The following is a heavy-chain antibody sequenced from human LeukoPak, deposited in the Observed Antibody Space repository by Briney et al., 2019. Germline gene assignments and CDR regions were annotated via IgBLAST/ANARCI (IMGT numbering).Heavy chain of an antibody. CDR2: IYTGGNT. V-gene: IGHV3-53*01. D-gene: IGHD3-22*01. J-gene: IGHJ4*02. CDR1: GFIFSSYD. Sequence: PGGSLRLSCAASGFIFSSYDMHWVRQAPGKGLEWVSTIYTGGNTYYAASVKGRFTISRDFSKNTVFLHMNSLRAEDTAMYYCARGDDSGYYDYFDYWGQGALVTVSS. CDR3: ARGDDSGYYDYFDY.